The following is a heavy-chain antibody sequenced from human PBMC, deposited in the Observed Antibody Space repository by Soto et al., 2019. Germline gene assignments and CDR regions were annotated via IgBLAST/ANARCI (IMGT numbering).Heavy chain of an antibody. CDR1: GFNFNIYA. J-gene: IGHJ4*02. CDR2: IIGNSEAT. Sequence: LRLSCAAYGFNFNIYAMNWVRQAPGKGLEWVACIIGNSEATYYADSVKGRFTISRDNSNHILYLQLSSLRVEDTAIYYCAKDLRPDGRYDLDYWGQGTQVTVSS. CDR3: AKDLRPDGRYDLDY. D-gene: IGHD3-3*01. V-gene: IGHV3-23*01.